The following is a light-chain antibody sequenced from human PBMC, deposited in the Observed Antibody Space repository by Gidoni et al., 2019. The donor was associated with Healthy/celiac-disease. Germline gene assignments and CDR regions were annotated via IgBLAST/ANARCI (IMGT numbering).Light chain of an antibody. V-gene: IGLV1-51*01. CDR1: SSNVGKNF. J-gene: IGLJ1*01. Sequence: QSVLTQPPSVSAAPGQKATISCSGISSNVGKNFVSWYQQLPGAAPKLLIYETNKRPSGIPDRFSGSRSGTSATLDITGLQTGDVADYYCATWDSSLSAAVFGTGTKVTVL. CDR3: ATWDSSLSAAV. CDR2: ETN.